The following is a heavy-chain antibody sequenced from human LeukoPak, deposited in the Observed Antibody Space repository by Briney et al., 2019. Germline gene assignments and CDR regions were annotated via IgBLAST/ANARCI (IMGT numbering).Heavy chain of an antibody. D-gene: IGHD4-11*01. CDR1: GFTFSSYW. CDR3: ARGQSYYYMDV. J-gene: IGHJ6*03. Sequence: GGSLRLSCAASGFTFSSYWMFWVRQLPGKGRVLVSRTNGDDSNITYADSVKGRFSIFRDNSKNTVYLHMSSLRAEDTGIYYCARGQSYYYMDVWGKGTTVTVSS. CDR2: TNGDDSNI. V-gene: IGHV3-74*03.